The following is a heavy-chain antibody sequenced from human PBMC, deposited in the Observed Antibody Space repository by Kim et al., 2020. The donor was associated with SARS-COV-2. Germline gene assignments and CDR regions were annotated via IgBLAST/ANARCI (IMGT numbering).Heavy chain of an antibody. V-gene: IGHV3-23*01. D-gene: IGHD3-9*01. CDR1: GFTFSSYA. CDR3: AKDFQSIGYDILTGYPLYYYYGMDV. Sequence: GGSLRLSCAASGFTFSSYAMSWVRQAPGKGLEWVSAISGSGGSTYYADSVKGRFTISRDNSKNTLYLQMNSLRAEDTAVYYCAKDFQSIGYDILTGYPLYYYYGMDVWGQGTTVTVSS. CDR2: ISGSGGST. J-gene: IGHJ6*02.